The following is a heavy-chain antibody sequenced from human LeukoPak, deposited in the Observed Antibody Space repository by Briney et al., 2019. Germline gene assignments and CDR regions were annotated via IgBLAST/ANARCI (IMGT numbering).Heavy chain of an antibody. CDR2: ISGSGGST. Sequence: GGSLRLSWAASGFTVSSYAMSWVRQAPGRGLEWVSAISGSGGSTYYADSVKGRFPISRDNSKNTLYLQTNSPRAEHTAVYYCAKGHRYPFDYWGQGTLVTVPS. CDR1: GFTVSSYA. D-gene: IGHD3-9*01. CDR3: AKGHRYPFDY. J-gene: IGHJ4*02. V-gene: IGHV3-23*01.